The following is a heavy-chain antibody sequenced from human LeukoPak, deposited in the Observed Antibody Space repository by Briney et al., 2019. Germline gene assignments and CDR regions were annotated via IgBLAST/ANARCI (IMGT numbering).Heavy chain of an antibody. D-gene: IGHD6-19*01. CDR2: IYHSGST. V-gene: IGHV4-38-2*02. J-gene: IGHJ6*03. CDR3: ARVGQFYYYYMDV. CDR1: GYSISSGYY. Sequence: PSETLSLTCTVSGYSISSGYYWGWIRQPPGKGLEWIGSIYHSGSTYYNPSLKSRVTTSVDTSKNQFSLKLSSVTAADTAVYYCARVGQFYYYYMDVWGKGTTVTVSS.